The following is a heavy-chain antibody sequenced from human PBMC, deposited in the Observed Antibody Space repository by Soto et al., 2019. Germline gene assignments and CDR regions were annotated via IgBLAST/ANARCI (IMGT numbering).Heavy chain of an antibody. Sequence: EVQLLESGGGLVHPGGSLRLSCAASGFTFNHYAMSWVRQAPGKGLEWVSAISGSGDKTHHADSLKGRLAISRDNSKNTLFLQLNNLSADDTAVYYCAKDRGAFWGFTNWGLGTLVTVSS. CDR3: AKDRGAFWGFTN. D-gene: IGHD3-10*01. CDR1: GFTFNHYA. V-gene: IGHV3-23*01. CDR2: ISGSGDKT. J-gene: IGHJ4*02.